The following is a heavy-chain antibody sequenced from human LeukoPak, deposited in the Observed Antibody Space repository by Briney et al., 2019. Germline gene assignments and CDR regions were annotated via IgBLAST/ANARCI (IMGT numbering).Heavy chain of an antibody. CDR2: FYPGDSDT. J-gene: IGHJ5*02. Sequence: GESLKISCKGSGYSFTSYWIAWVRQIPGKGLGWMGIFYPGDSDTRYSPSFQGQVTISADKSISTDYLQWSSLKASDTAMYYCARSPRFGYCSSTSCYTARWFDPWGQGTLVTVSS. CDR1: GYSFTSYW. D-gene: IGHD2-2*02. CDR3: ARSPRFGYCSSTSCYTARWFDP. V-gene: IGHV5-51*01.